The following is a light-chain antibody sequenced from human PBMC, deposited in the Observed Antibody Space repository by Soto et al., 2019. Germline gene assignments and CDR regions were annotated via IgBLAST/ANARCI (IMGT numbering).Light chain of an antibody. CDR3: CLYGGSNNYVV. CDR2: EVN. V-gene: IGLV2-23*02. J-gene: IGLJ2*01. CDR1: SSDVGKYTF. Sequence: QPVLTQPASVSGAPEQSITISCTGTSSDVGKYTFVSWYGQHPGKAPKLIIFEVNKRPSGVSNRFSGSKSGNTASLTISGLQAEDEANYYCCLYGGSNNYVVFGGGTKLTVL.